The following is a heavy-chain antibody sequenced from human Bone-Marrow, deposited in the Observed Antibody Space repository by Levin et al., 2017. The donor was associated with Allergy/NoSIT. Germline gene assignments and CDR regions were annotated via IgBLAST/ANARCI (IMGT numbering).Heavy chain of an antibody. V-gene: IGHV3-23*01. CDR2: IIGSGSST. Sequence: GESLKISCVVSGFTFSNSVMNWVRQAPGKGLEWVSTIIGSGSSTFYGDSVKGRFIISRDNSKNTLYLQMNRLTGADSAIYYCAKGGSSGWFERPFDHWGQGTLVTVSS. CDR1: GFTFSNSV. D-gene: IGHD6-19*01. J-gene: IGHJ4*02. CDR3: AKGGSSGWFERPFDH.